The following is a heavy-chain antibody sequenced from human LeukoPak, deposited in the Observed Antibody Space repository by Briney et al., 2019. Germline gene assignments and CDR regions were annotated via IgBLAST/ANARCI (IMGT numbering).Heavy chain of an antibody. CDR2: IQSDGSVQ. CDR3: ARIPRGSGWSFLDF. J-gene: IGHJ4*02. Sequence: PGGSLRLSCAASGFTFSSYAMSWVRQAPGKGLEWVANIQSDGSVQQYVDSVKGRLTISRDNAKNSLYPQMNSLRAEDTAVYYCARIPRGSGWSFLDFWGQGTLVTVTS. CDR1: GFTFSSYA. V-gene: IGHV3-7*01. D-gene: IGHD6-19*01.